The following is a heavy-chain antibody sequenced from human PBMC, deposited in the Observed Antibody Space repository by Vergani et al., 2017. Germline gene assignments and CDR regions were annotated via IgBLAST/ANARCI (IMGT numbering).Heavy chain of an antibody. V-gene: IGHV4-39*01. CDR2: IYYSGLT. D-gene: IGHD2-2*01. CDR3: ARHSTSGYNWFDP. Sequence: QLQLQQSGPGLVKPSETLFLTCTVSADSISSGSYYWGWIRQPPGKSLEWIGSIYYSGLTYYNPSLKSRVTISADTSKNQISLMLRSVTAADTAVYSWARHSTSGYNWFDPWGQGTLVTVSS. J-gene: IGHJ5*02. CDR1: ADSISSGSYY.